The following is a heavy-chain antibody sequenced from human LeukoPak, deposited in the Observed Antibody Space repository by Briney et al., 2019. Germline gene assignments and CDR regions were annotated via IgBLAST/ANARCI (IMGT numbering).Heavy chain of an antibody. V-gene: IGHV3-11*04. CDR3: AREVYYYDSSGCYYFDY. D-gene: IGHD3-22*01. CDR1: GFTFSDYY. J-gene: IGHJ4*02. CDR2: ISSSGSTI. Sequence: GGSLRLSCAASGFTFSDYYMSWIRQAPGKGLEWVSYISSSGSTIYYADSVKGRFTISRDNPKNSLYLQMNSLRAEDTAVYYCAREVYYYDSSGCYYFDYWGQGTLVTVSS.